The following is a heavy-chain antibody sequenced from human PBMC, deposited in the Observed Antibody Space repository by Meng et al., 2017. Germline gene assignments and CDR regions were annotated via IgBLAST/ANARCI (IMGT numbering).Heavy chain of an antibody. CDR1: GGTCSSYS. CDR2: IIPIFGTA. D-gene: IGHD3-22*01. J-gene: IGHJ4*02. V-gene: IGHV1-69*06. Sequence: VPLVQAGDAVKKPGSSVKAAREAAGGTCSSYSISWVRQAPGQGREWMGGIIPIFGTANYAQKFQGRVTITADKSTSTAYMELSSLRSEDTAVYYCARARGSSGYYAFDYWGQGTLVTVSS. CDR3: ARARGSSGYYAFDY.